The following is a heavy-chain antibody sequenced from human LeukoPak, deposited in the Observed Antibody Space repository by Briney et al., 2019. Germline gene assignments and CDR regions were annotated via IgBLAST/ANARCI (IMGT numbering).Heavy chain of an antibody. J-gene: IGHJ4*02. CDR2: IKSKTDGGTT. CDR3: TTYTVTTIGDY. V-gene: IGHV3-15*01. D-gene: IGHD4-17*01. CDR1: GFTFSSYA. Sequence: GGSLRFSCAASGFTFSSYAMTWVRQAPGKGLEWVGRIKSKTDGGTTDYAAPVKGRFTISRDDSKNTLYLQMNSLKTEDTAVYYCTTYTVTTIGDYWGQGTLVTVSS.